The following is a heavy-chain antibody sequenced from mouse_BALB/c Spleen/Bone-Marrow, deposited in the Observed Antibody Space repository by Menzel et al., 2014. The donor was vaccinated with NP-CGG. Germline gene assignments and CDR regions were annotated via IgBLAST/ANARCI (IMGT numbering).Heavy chain of an antibody. J-gene: IGHJ4*01. CDR1: GYTFTAKW. CDR2: IDTSDSYT. CDR3: ARGGHDFSLDY. Sequence: QVQLQQSGAELGMPGASVKMSCKASGYTFTAKWMYWVKQRPGQGLEWIGAIDTSDSYTNYNQKFMGKASLTVDASSSTAYMQVSSLTSDDSAVYYCARGGHDFSLDYWGQGTSVTVSS. V-gene: IGHV1-69*01. D-gene: IGHD2-4*01.